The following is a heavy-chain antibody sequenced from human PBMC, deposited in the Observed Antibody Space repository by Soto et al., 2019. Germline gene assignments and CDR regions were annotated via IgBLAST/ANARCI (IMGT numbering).Heavy chain of an antibody. Sequence: PWGSLRLSCAASGFTFSSYAMSWVRQAPGKGLEWVSGISGSGGSTYYADSVKGRFTISRDNSKNTLYLQMNSLRAEDTAVYYCVGQVLSTYYIFEYWGQGTLVTVSS. V-gene: IGHV3-23*01. D-gene: IGHD3-10*01. CDR2: ISGSGGST. CDR1: GFTFSSYA. CDR3: VGQVLSTYYIFEY. J-gene: IGHJ4*02.